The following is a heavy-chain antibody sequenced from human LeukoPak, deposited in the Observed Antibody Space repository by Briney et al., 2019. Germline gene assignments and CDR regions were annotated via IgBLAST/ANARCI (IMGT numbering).Heavy chain of an antibody. V-gene: IGHV4-31*03. CDR1: GGSISSGGEY. J-gene: IGHJ3*01. Sequence: PSQTLSLTCTVSGGSISSGGEYWSWLRHLPGKGLEWIGYVYYSGSTCYNPSLESRITMSVDTTENQFSLKLTSVTAADTAVYYCAREKTAYYYDRSGFPEGAFDVWGQGTMVTVSS. D-gene: IGHD3-22*01. CDR3: AREKTAYYYDRSGFPEGAFDV. CDR2: VYYSGST.